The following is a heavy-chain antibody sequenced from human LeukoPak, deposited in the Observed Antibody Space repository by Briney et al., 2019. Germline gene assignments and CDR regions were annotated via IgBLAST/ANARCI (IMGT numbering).Heavy chain of an antibody. V-gene: IGHV1-2*02. CDR1: GYTFTSYG. D-gene: IGHD6-19*01. Sequence: ASVKVSCKASGYTFTSYGISWVRQAPGQGLEWMGWINPNSGGTNYAQKFQGRVTMTRDTSISTAYMELSRLRSDDTAVYYCARVGAVADGMDYWGQGTLVTVSS. CDR3: ARVGAVADGMDY. CDR2: INPNSGGT. J-gene: IGHJ4*02.